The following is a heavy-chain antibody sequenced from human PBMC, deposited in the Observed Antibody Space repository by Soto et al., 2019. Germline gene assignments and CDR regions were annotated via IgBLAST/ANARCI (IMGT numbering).Heavy chain of an antibody. D-gene: IGHD6-19*01. CDR2: INHSGST. CDR3: ARRYSSGWYHFDY. J-gene: IGHJ4*02. V-gene: IGHV4-34*01. Sequence: QVQLQQWGAGLLKPSETLSLTCAVYGGSFSGYYWSWIRQPPGKGLEWIGEINHSGSTNYNPSLKSRVTISVDPSKNQCSLKLTSVTAADTAVYYCARRYSSGWYHFDYWGQGTLVTVSS. CDR1: GGSFSGYY.